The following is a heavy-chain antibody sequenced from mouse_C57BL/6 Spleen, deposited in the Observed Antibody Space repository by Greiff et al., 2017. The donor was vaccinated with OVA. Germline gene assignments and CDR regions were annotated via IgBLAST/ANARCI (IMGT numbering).Heavy chain of an antibody. J-gene: IGHJ1*03. D-gene: IGHD1-1*01. CDR3: ARGVTTVVATRYFDV. CDR2: INPSNGGT. CDR1: GYTFTSYW. V-gene: IGHV1-53*01. Sequence: VQLQQPGTELVKPGASVKLSCKASGYTFTSYWMHWVKQRPGQGLEWIGNINPSNGGTNYNETFKSKATLTVDKSSSTAYMKLSSLTSEDSAVYYGARGVTTVVATRYFDVWGTGTTVTVSS.